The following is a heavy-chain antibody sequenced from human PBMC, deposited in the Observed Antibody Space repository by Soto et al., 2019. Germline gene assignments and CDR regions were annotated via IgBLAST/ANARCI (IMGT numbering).Heavy chain of an antibody. CDR2: IIPIFGTA. V-gene: IGHV1-69*13. CDR1: GGTFSSYA. Sequence: GASVKVSCKASGGTFSSYAISWVRQAPGQGLEWMGGIIPIFGTANYAQKFQGRVTITADESTSTAYMELSSLRSEDAAVYYCATALLTGSTYPQWLPSYYYGMDVWGQGTTVTVSS. J-gene: IGHJ6*02. D-gene: IGHD6-19*01. CDR3: ATALLTGSTYPQWLPSYYYGMDV.